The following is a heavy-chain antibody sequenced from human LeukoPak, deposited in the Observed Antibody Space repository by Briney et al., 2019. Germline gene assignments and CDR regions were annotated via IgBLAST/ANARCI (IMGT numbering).Heavy chain of an antibody. D-gene: IGHD1-26*01. CDR1: GFTFSSYW. CDR2: IKQDGSEK. Sequence: GGSLRLSCAASGFTFSSYWMTWVRQAPGKGLEWVANIKQDGSEKYYVDSVEGRFTISRDNAKNSLYLQMSSLRAEDTAVYYCARDKWAPDYWGQGTMVTDSP. J-gene: IGHJ4*02. CDR3: ARDKWAPDY. V-gene: IGHV3-7*01.